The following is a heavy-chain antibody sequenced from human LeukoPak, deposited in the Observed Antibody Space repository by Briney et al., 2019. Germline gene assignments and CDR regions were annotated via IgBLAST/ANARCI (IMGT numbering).Heavy chain of an antibody. J-gene: IGHJ4*02. CDR2: IYYSGST. Sequence: PSETLSLTCTVSGGSISSGDYYWSWIRQPPGTGLEWIGYIYYSGSTYYNPSLKSRVTISVDTSKNQFSLKLSSVTAADTAVYYCARDGDSSSSFDYWGQGTLVTVSS. D-gene: IGHD6-6*01. CDR3: ARDGDSSSSFDY. V-gene: IGHV4-30-4*01. CDR1: GGSISSGDYY.